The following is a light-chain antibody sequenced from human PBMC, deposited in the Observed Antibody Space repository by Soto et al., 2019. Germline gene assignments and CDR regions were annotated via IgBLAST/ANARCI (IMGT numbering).Light chain of an antibody. J-gene: IGKJ3*01. V-gene: IGKV3-20*01. CDR2: GAS. Sequence: EIVLTQSPGTLSLSPGERATLSCRASQSVSTSQLAWYQQKPGQAPRLLIFGASSRATGIPDRFRGSGSGTDFTLTISRLEPEDFAVYYCQHYGNSPPSVTFGPGTKVDIK. CDR1: QSVSTSQ. CDR3: QHYGNSPPSVT.